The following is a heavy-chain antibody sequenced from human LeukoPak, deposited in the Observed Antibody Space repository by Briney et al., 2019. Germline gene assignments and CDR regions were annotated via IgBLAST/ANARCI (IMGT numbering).Heavy chain of an antibody. CDR3: AKMIVDTAMVKRGGFDY. CDR2: IATAGNT. D-gene: IGHD5-18*01. J-gene: IGHJ4*02. V-gene: IGHV3-13*01. Sequence: PGGSLRLSCAASGFTFSNYDMHWVRQAPGKGLEWVSGIATAGNTYYLGSVKGRFTISRENAKNSLYLQMNSLRAEDTAVYYCAKMIVDTAMVKRGGFDYWGQGTLVTVSS. CDR1: GFTFSNYD.